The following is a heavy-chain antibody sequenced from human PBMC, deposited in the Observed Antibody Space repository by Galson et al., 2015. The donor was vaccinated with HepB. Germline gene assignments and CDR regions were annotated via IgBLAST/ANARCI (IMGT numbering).Heavy chain of an antibody. J-gene: IGHJ6*02. CDR1: GGSINSFY. D-gene: IGHD3/OR15-3a*01. CDR2: VYTGGST. V-gene: IGHV4-4*07. Sequence: SETLSLTCTVSGGSINSFYWTWIRQPAGKGLEWIGHVYTGGSTTCNPSLKSRVSLSLDTSKNLVSLTLTSVTAADTAVYYCARVEVYDFYGMDVWGQGTTVTVSS. CDR3: ARVEVYDFYGMDV.